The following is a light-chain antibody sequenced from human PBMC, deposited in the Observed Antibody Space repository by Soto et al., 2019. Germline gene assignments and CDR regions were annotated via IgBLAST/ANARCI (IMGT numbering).Light chain of an antibody. CDR2: SNN. CDR1: SSNIGSNT. CDR3: AAWDDSLNGYV. J-gene: IGLJ1*01. V-gene: IGLV1-44*01. Sequence: QSVLTQPPSASGTPVQRVTISCSGSSSNIGSNTVNWYQQLPGTAPKLLIYSNNQLPSGSPDQFSGSMSSTSDSLAISGLQSEDEDDYYCAAWDDSLNGYVFGTGTKLTVL.